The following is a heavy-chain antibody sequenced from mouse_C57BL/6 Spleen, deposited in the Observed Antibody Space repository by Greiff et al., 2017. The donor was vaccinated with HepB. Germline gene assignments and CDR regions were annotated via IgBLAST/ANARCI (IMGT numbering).Heavy chain of an antibody. CDR2: INPNNGGT. V-gene: IGHV1-22*01. J-gene: IGHJ2*01. Sequence: VQLQQSGPELVKPGASVKMSCKASGYTFTDYNMHWVKQSHGKSLEWIGYINPNNGGTSYNQKFKGKATLTVNKSSSTAYMELRSLTSEDSAVYYCARDADAQATFDYWGQGTTLTVSS. CDR3: ARDADAQATFDY. CDR1: GYTFTDYN. D-gene: IGHD3-2*02.